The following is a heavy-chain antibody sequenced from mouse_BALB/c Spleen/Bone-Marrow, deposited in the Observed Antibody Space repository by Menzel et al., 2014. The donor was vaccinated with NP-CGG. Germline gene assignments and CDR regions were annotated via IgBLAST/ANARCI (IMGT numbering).Heavy chain of an antibody. Sequence: EVKLVESGGGLVKPGGSLKLSCAASGFAFSNYDMSWVRQSPEKRLEWVAYISSGGGSTYYPDTVKGRFIISRDNAKNTLYQEMSSLKSEDTAMYYCTRHPYGTFLACWGQGTTLTVSS. CDR3: TRHPYGTFLAC. V-gene: IGHV5-12-1*01. CDR2: ISSGGGST. J-gene: IGHJ2*01. D-gene: IGHD2-10*02. CDR1: GFAFSNYD.